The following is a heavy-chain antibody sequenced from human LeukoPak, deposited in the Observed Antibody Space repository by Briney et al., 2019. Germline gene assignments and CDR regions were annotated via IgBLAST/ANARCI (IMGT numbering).Heavy chain of an antibody. V-gene: IGHV3-30*03. Sequence: PGGSLRLSCAASGFTFSSYGMHWVRQAPGKGLEWVAVISYDGSNKYYADSVKGRFTISRDNSKNTLYLQMNSLRAEDTAVYYCARETPPREVGRLLWFGELSYWGQGTLVTVSS. CDR2: ISYDGSNK. J-gene: IGHJ4*02. D-gene: IGHD3-10*01. CDR1: GFTFSSYG. CDR3: ARETPPREVGRLLWFGELSY.